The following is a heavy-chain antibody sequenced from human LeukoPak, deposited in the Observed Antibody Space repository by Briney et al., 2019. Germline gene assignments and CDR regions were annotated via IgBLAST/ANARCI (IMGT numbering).Heavy chain of an antibody. CDR1: GFIASSNY. CDR3: ATGGRSGVALEQ. CDR2: IYSGGTT. J-gene: IGHJ4*02. Sequence: PGGSLRLSCVVSGFIASSNYMSWVRQAPGKGLEWISLIYSGGTTYYADSVMGRFTISSDNSKTTLFLQMNSLKTEDTAVYYCATGGRSGVALEQWGQGTLVTVSS. V-gene: IGHV3-53*01. D-gene: IGHD3-3*01.